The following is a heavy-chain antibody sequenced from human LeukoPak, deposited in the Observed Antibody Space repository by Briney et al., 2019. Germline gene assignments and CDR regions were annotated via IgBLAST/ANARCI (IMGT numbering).Heavy chain of an antibody. CDR1: GGTFSSYA. Sequence: SVKVSCKASGGTFSSYAISWVRQAPGQGLEWMGGTIPIFGTANYAQKFQGRVTITADESTSTAYMELSSLRSEDTAVYYCANLVGATTNGFDYWGQGTPVTVSS. V-gene: IGHV1-69*13. J-gene: IGHJ4*02. CDR3: ANLVGATTNGFDY. D-gene: IGHD1-26*01. CDR2: TIPIFGTA.